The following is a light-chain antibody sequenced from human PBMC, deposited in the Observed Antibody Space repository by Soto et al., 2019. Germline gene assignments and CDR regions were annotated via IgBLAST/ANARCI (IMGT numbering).Light chain of an antibody. CDR3: SSYTISSPPHV. CDR1: SSDVGGYNY. CDR2: EVS. Sequence: QSALTQPASVSGSPGQSITISCTGTSSDVGGYNYVSWYQQHPGKAPKLMIYEVSNRPSGVSNRFSGSKSGNTASLTISGLQAEDESDYYCSSYTISSPPHVFGTGTKLTVL. V-gene: IGLV2-14*01. J-gene: IGLJ1*01.